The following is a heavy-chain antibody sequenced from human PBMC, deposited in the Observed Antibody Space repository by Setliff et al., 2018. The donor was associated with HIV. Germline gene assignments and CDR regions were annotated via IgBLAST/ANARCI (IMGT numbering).Heavy chain of an antibody. V-gene: IGHV2-70*11. Sequence: SGPTLVNPTQTLTLTCTFSGFSLSIRGMCVSWIRQPPGKALEWPARIDWDDDKYYSTSLKTRLTISKDTSKNQVVLTMTNMGPVDTATYYCARASGAYSNSFYFDYWGQGALVTVSS. CDR3: ARASGAYSNSFYFDY. J-gene: IGHJ4*02. CDR2: IDWDDDK. D-gene: IGHD6-6*01. CDR1: GFSLSIRGMC.